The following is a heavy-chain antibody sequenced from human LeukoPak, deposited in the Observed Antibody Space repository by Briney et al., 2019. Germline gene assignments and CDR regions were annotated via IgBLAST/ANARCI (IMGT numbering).Heavy chain of an antibody. Sequence: ASVKVSCKASGYTFTGYYMHWVRQAPGQGLEWMGWINPNSGGTNYAQKFQGRVTMTRDTSISTAYMEPSRLRSDDTAVYYCARGHYYYYYMDVWGKGTTVTVSS. CDR3: ARGHYYYYYMDV. J-gene: IGHJ6*03. V-gene: IGHV1-2*02. CDR1: GYTFTGYY. CDR2: INPNSGGT.